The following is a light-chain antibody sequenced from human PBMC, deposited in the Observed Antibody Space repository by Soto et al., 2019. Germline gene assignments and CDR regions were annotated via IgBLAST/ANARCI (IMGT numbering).Light chain of an antibody. CDR1: SSNIGTNY. CDR3: AAWDDSLSGQV. J-gene: IGLJ1*01. CDR2: RNN. V-gene: IGLV1-47*01. Sequence: QSALTQPPSASGTPGQRVTISCSGSSSNIGTNYIYWYQQLPGTAPKLLIYRNNQRPSGVPDRFSGSKSGTSASLAISGLRSEDEADYYCAAWDDSLSGQVFGTGTKLT.